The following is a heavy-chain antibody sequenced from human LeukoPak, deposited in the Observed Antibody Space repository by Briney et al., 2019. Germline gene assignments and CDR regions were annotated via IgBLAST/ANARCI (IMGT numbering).Heavy chain of an antibody. V-gene: IGHV3-30-3*01. CDR1: GFTFSSYA. Sequence: GGSLRLSCAASGFTFSSYAVHWVRQAPGKGLEWVAVISKDATVTYYADSIKGRFTISRDDSKDTLYLQMNSLRVEDTALYYCANPAISIAAADRGGGIWGQGTMVTVSS. CDR3: ANPAISIAAADRGGGI. CDR2: ISKDATVT. J-gene: IGHJ3*02. D-gene: IGHD6-13*01.